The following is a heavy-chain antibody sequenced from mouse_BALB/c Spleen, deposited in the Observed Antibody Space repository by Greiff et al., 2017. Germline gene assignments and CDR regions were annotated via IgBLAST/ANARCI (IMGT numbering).Heavy chain of an antibody. CDR3: ARAGFSSPFAY. V-gene: IGHV5-6-5*01. CDR1: GFTFSSYA. D-gene: IGHD1-1*01. J-gene: IGHJ3*01. CDR2: ISSGGST. Sequence: EVHLVESGGGLVKPGGSLKLSCAASGFTFSSYAMSWVRQTPEKRLEWVASISSGGSTYYPDSVKGRFTISRDNARNILYLQMSSLRSEDTAMYYCARAGFSSPFAYWGQGTLVTVSA.